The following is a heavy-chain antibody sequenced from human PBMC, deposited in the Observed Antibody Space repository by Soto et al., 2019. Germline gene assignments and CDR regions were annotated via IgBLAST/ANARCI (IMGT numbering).Heavy chain of an antibody. CDR1: GGSISSGGYY. CDR2: IYYSGST. D-gene: IGHD3-22*01. CDR3: ARDSYDSSGYPRPFDY. V-gene: IGHV4-31*03. Sequence: SETLSLTCTVSGGSISSGGYYWSWIRQHPGKGLEWIGYIYYSGSTYYNPSLKSRVTISVDTSKNQFSLKLSSVTAADTAVYYCARDSYDSSGYPRPFDYWGQGTLVTVSS. J-gene: IGHJ4*02.